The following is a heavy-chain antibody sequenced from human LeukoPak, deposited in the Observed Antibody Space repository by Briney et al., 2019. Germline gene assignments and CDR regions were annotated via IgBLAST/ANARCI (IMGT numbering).Heavy chain of an antibody. Sequence: ASVKVSCKASGGTFSSYAISWVRQAPGQGLEWMGGIIPIFGTANYAQKFQGRVTITTDESTSTAYMELSSLRSEDTAVYYCARCWSGSSYYYYYMDVWGKGTTVTVSS. D-gene: IGHD3-3*01. CDR2: IIPIFGTA. CDR1: GGTFSSYA. CDR3: ARCWSGSSYYYYYMDV. V-gene: IGHV1-69*05. J-gene: IGHJ6*03.